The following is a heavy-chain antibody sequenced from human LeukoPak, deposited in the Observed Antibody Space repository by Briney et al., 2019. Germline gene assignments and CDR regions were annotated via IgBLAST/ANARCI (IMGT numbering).Heavy chain of an antibody. CDR2: IYYSGST. CDR1: GCSISSGDYY. CDR3: ASSYCSSTSCLKIFDY. Sequence: SQTLSLTCTVSGCSISSGDYYWSWIRQPPGKGLEWIGCIYYSGSTYYNPSLKSRVTISVDTSKNQFSLKLSSVTAADTAVYYCASSYCSSTSCLKIFDYWGQGTLVTVSS. V-gene: IGHV4-30-4*01. D-gene: IGHD2-2*01. J-gene: IGHJ4*02.